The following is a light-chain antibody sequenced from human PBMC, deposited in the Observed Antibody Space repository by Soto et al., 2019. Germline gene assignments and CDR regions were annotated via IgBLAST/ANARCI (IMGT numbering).Light chain of an antibody. J-gene: IGKJ1*01. CDR2: VGF. V-gene: IGKV2-28*01. Sequence: DMVMTQSPHSLPGTRGEQASIXXRATQILLHRSGYIYLDWYLQKPGQSPXXLIYVGFNRAAVVPDRFSASGSGTDFTLKISRVEAEDVGVYYCMPTLQTRTFGQGTKVDIK. CDR1: QILLHRSGYIY. CDR3: MPTLQTRT.